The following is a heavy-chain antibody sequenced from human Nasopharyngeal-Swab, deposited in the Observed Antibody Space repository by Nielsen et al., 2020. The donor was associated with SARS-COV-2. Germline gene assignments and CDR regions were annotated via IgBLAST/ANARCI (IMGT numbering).Heavy chain of an antibody. J-gene: IGHJ4*02. CDR1: GGSISSYY. Sequence: SETLSLTCTVSGGSISSYYWSWIRQPPGKGLEWIGYIYYSGSTNYNPSPKSRVTISVDTSKNQFSLKLSSVTAADTAVYYCARISGSGAFDYWGQGTLVTVSS. CDR3: ARISGSGAFDY. D-gene: IGHD1-26*01. V-gene: IGHV4-59*01. CDR2: IYYSGST.